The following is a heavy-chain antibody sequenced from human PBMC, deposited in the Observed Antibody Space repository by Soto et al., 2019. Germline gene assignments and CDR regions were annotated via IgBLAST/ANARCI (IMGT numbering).Heavy chain of an antibody. CDR1: GDSISSGNW. CDR2: VHSTGST. D-gene: IGHD2-15*01. Sequence: QVQLEESGPGLVKPSGTLSLTCAVSGDSISSGNWWAWVRQPPGKGLGWIGEVHSTGSTYYNPSLNNRVTISVDKSKNHFSLRLNSVTAADTAVYYCAREYCFDGSCYKYPFDPWGQGTLVAVSS. J-gene: IGHJ5*02. CDR3: AREYCFDGSCYKYPFDP. V-gene: IGHV4-4*02.